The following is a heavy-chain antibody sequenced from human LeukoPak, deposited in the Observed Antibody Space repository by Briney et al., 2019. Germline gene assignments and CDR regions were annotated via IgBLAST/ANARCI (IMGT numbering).Heavy chain of an antibody. V-gene: IGHV3-33*06. CDR3: ANNYYGSGSYYNPRGY. D-gene: IGHD3-10*01. Sequence: PGGSLRLSCAASEFSFSSYGMHWVRQAPGKGLQRVASLWYDGTNKYHADSVKGRFTISRDNSQSTLYLQMNSLRAEDTAVYYCANNYYGSGSYYNPRGYWGQGTLVTVSS. J-gene: IGHJ4*02. CDR1: EFSFSSYG. CDR2: LWYDGTNK.